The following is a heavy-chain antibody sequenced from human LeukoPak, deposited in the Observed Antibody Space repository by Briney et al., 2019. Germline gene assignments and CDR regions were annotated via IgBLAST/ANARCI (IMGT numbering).Heavy chain of an antibody. CDR1: AFSLSAYN. J-gene: IGHJ5*02. D-gene: IGHD4-17*01. Sequence: GGSLRLSCAASAFSLSAYNMNWVRQAPGKGLEWVSSISYTGTYIYYADSVKGRFTISRDNAQNSLYLQMNSLRAEETAVYYCARGLTTTPNWFGPWGQGTLVTVSS. CDR3: ARGLTTTPNWFGP. V-gene: IGHV3-21*01. CDR2: ISYTGTYI.